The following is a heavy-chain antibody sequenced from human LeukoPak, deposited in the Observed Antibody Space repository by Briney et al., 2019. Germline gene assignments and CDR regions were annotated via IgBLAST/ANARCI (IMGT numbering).Heavy chain of an antibody. D-gene: IGHD3-10*01. CDR1: GGSFSGYY. CDR3: ARGYHYYGSGSYYTY. V-gene: IGHV4-34*01. Sequence: SETLSLTCAVYGGSFSGYYWSWIRQPPGKGLEWIGEINHSGSTNYNPSLKGRVTISVDTSKNQFSLKLSSVTAADTAVYYCARGYHYYGSGSYYTYWGQGTLVTVSS. CDR2: INHSGST. J-gene: IGHJ4*02.